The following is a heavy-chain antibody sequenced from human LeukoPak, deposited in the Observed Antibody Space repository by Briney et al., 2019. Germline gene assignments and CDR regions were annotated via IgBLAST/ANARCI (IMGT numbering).Heavy chain of an antibody. Sequence: GGSLRLSCAASGFSFSTYGMSWVRQAPGKGLDWVSTISGSGGGAYYADSVKGRFTISRDNAKNSLYLQMNSLRAEDTAVYYCARDGRAAAVDYWGQGTLVTVSS. CDR3: ARDGRAAAVDY. D-gene: IGHD6-13*01. CDR2: ISGSGGGA. V-gene: IGHV3-23*01. J-gene: IGHJ4*02. CDR1: GFSFSTYG.